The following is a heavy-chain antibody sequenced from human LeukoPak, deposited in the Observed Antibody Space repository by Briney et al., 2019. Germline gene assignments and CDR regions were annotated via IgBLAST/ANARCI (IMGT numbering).Heavy chain of an antibody. CDR1: GGSISSYY. Sequence: SETLSLTCTVSGGSISSYYWSWIRQPPGKGLEWIGYIYYSGSTNYNPSLKSRVTISVDTSKNQFSLKLSSVTAADTAVYYCARDSGSPYYFDYWGQETLVTVSS. D-gene: IGHD1-26*01. CDR3: ARDSGSPYYFDY. J-gene: IGHJ4*02. V-gene: IGHV4-59*01. CDR2: IYYSGST.